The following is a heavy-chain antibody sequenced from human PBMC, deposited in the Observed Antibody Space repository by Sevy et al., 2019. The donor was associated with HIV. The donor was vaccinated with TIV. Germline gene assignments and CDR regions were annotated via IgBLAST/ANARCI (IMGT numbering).Heavy chain of an antibody. V-gene: IGHV5-51*01. D-gene: IGHD4-17*01. Sequence: GESLKISCKGSGYNFISYWIGWVRQMPGRGLEWMGIIYPDDSDTRYSPSFQGQVTISVDKSINTAYLQWSSLTASDTAMYYCARHHASYGVTGYYYYYGLDVWGQGTTVTVSS. CDR3: ARHHASYGVTGYYYYYGLDV. J-gene: IGHJ6*02. CDR2: IYPDDSDT. CDR1: GYNFISYW.